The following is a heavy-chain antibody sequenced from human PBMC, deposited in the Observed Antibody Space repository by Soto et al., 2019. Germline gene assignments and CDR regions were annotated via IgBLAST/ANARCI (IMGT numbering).Heavy chain of an antibody. V-gene: IGHV3-53*01. Sequence: GGSLRLSCAAFGFTVSGKKYVAWVRQAPGKGLEWVSALYDLDGTYYADSVKGRFTTSSDSSRTTAYLQMNSLRPDDTAVYSCATWHLQEHAYDIWGQGTMVTVSS. CDR3: ATWHLQEHAYDI. J-gene: IGHJ3*02. CDR2: LYDLDGT. D-gene: IGHD1-1*01. CDR1: GFTVSGKKY.